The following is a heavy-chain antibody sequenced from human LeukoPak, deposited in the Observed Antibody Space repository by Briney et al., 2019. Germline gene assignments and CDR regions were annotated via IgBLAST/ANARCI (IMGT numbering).Heavy chain of an antibody. Sequence: GGSQRLSCAASGFTFSSYGMHWVRQAPGKGLEWVAVISYDGSNKYYADSVKGRFTVSRDNSKNTLYLQMNSLRAEDTAVYYCAKDQGIQAGYFDYWGQGTLVTVSS. CDR3: AKDQGIQAGYFDY. D-gene: IGHD6-13*01. J-gene: IGHJ4*02. CDR1: GFTFSSYG. V-gene: IGHV3-30*18. CDR2: ISYDGSNK.